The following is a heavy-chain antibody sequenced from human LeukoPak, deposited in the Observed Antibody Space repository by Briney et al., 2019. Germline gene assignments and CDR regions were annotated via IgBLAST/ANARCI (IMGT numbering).Heavy chain of an antibody. Sequence: ASVTVSCKPSGYTFTSYGISWVRQAPGQGLEWMGWISAYNGNTKYAQNVQDRVTMTTDTSTGTAYMELTSLTSGDTAVYYCARSAYNSGWYYLHWGQGTLVTVSS. D-gene: IGHD6-19*01. CDR3: ARSAYNSGWYYLH. J-gene: IGHJ4*02. V-gene: IGHV1-18*01. CDR1: GYTFTSYG. CDR2: ISAYNGNT.